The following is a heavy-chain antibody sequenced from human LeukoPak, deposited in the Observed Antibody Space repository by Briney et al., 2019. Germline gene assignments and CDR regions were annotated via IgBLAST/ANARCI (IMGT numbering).Heavy chain of an antibody. Sequence: GASVKVSCKASGYTFTSYDINWVRQATGQGLEWMGWMNPNSGNTGYAQKFQGRVTMTRNTSISTAYMELSSLRSEDTAVCYCARAGYDYPFYYYGMDVWGQGTTVTVSS. CDR2: MNPNSGNT. V-gene: IGHV1-8*01. J-gene: IGHJ6*02. D-gene: IGHD4-11*01. CDR1: GYTFTSYD. CDR3: ARAGYDYPFYYYGMDV.